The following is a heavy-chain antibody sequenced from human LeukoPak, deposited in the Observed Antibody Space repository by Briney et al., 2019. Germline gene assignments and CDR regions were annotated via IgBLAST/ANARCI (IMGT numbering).Heavy chain of an antibody. J-gene: IGHJ6*03. D-gene: IGHD2-2*02. CDR1: GFTFSNYA. CDR3: AKNLLAYTGYFYYYMDV. CDR2: ISGSGAST. V-gene: IGHV3-23*01. Sequence: GGSLRLSCVASGFTFSNYAIIWVRQAPGKGLEWVSGISGSGASTDYADSGKGRFTISRDNSGNTLYLQMNSLRAEDTAVYYCAKNLLAYTGYFYYYMDVWGKGTTLIVSS.